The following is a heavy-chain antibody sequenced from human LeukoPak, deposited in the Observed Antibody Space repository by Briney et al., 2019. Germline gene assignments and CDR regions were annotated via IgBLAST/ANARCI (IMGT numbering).Heavy chain of an antibody. CDR1: GGSISSGGYP. Sequence: SETLSLTCAVSGGSISSGGYPWSWIRQPPGKGLEWIGYIYHSGSTYYNPSLKSRVTISVDRSKNQFSLKLSSVTAADTAVYYCARESPDCSGGSCYSRVFDYWGQGTLVTVSS. V-gene: IGHV4-30-2*01. D-gene: IGHD2-15*01. CDR3: ARESPDCSGGSCYSRVFDY. J-gene: IGHJ4*02. CDR2: IYHSGST.